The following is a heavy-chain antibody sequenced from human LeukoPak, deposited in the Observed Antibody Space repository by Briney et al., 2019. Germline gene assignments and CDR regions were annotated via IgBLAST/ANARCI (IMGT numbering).Heavy chain of an antibody. CDR3: LRDRGILSGYYDWAPDY. V-gene: IGHV1-18*04. CDR1: GYTFSQYG. D-gene: IGHD3-9*01. J-gene: IGHJ4*02. CDR2: ISPFNGNT. Sequence: ASVKVSCKASGYTFSQYGISWVRQAPGQGLEWMGWISPFNGNTNYLQKIEGRVTLTTDTFTSTAYMEMRSLRSDDTAVYYCLRDRGILSGYYDWAPDYWGQGTPVTVYS.